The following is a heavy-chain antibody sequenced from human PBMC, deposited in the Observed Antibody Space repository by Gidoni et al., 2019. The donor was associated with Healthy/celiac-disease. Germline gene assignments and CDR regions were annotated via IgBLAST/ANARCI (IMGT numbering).Heavy chain of an antibody. CDR2: IYTSGST. D-gene: IGHD6-19*01. V-gene: IGHV4-61*02. J-gene: IGHJ4*02. Sequence: QVQLQESGPGLVKPSQTLSLTCPVSGGSISSGSYYWSWLRQPAGKGLEWIGRIYTSGSTNYNPSLKSRVTISVDTSKNQFSLKLSSVTAADTAVYYCARVVGIAVANMGGYFDYWGQGTLVTVSS. CDR3: ARVVGIAVANMGGYFDY. CDR1: GGSISSGSYY.